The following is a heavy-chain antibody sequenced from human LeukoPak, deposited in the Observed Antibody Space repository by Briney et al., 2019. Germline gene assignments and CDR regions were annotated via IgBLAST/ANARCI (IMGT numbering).Heavy chain of an antibody. J-gene: IGHJ4*02. V-gene: IGHV3-7*01. CDR3: ARELYSSGENFDY. CDR1: GFTFSSYW. Sequence: GGSLRLSCAASGFTFSSYWMSWVRQAPGKGLEWVANIKQDGSEKYYVDSVKGRFTISRDNAKNSLYLQMNSLRAEDTAVYYCARELYSSGENFDYWGQGTLVTVSS. CDR2: IKQDGSEK. D-gene: IGHD6-19*01.